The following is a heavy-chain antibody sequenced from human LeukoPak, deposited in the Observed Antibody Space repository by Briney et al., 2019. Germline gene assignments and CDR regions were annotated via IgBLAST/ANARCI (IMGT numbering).Heavy chain of an antibody. CDR2: IIPIFGTA. CDR3: AREEGMHGDYSFDY. V-gene: IGHV1-69*13. D-gene: IGHD4-17*01. CDR1: GGTFSSYA. J-gene: IGHJ4*02. Sequence: SVKVSCKASGGTFSSYAISWVRQAPGQGLEWMGGIIPIFGTANYAQKFQGRVTITADGSTSTAYMELSSLRSEDTAVYYCAREEGMHGDYSFDYWGQGTLVTVSS.